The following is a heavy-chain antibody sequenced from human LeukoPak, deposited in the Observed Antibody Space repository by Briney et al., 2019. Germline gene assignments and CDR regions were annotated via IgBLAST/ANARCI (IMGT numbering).Heavy chain of an antibody. CDR3: ARDASSSSWTKYYYYYGMDV. D-gene: IGHD6-13*01. CDR2: IYSGGST. J-gene: IGHJ6*02. V-gene: IGHV3-66*01. Sequence: GGSLRLSCAASGFTVSSNYMSWVRQAPGKGLEWVSVIYSGGSTYYADSVKGRFTISRDNSKNTLYLQMNSLRAEDTAVYYCARDASSSSWTKYYYYYGMDVWGQGTTVTVSS. CDR1: GFTVSSNY.